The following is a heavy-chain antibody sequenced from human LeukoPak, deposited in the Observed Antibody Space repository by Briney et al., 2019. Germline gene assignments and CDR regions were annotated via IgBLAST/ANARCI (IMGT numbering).Heavy chain of an antibody. CDR1: GGTFSSYA. CDR2: IIPIFGTA. V-gene: IGHV1-69*13. D-gene: IGHD2-15*01. J-gene: IGHJ6*03. CDR3: AREKSAATLNYYYMDV. Sequence: SVKVSCKASGGTFSSYAISWVRQAPGQGLEWMGGIIPIFGTANYAQKFQGRVTITADESTSTAYMELSSLRSEDTAVYYCAREKSAATLNYYYMDVWGKGTTVTVSS.